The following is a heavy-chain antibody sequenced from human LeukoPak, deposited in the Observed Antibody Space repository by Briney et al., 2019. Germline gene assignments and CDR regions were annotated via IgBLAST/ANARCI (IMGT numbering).Heavy chain of an antibody. CDR1: GYTLTELS. D-gene: IGHD2-8*01. J-gene: IGHJ4*02. V-gene: IGHV1-24*01. CDR2: FDPEDGET. Sequence: ASVKVSCKVSGYTLTELSMHWVRQAPGKGLEWMGGFDPEDGETIYAQKFQGRVTMTEDTSTDTAYMELSSLRSEDTAVYYCATVAPAVTDHCTNGVCHPTRFDYWGRGTLVTVSS. CDR3: ATVAPAVTDHCTNGVCHPTRFDY.